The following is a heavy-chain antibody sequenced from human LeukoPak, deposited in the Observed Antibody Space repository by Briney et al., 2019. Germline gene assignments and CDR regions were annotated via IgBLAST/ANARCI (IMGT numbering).Heavy chain of an antibody. CDR2: RKQDGSEK. J-gene: IGHJ6*03. V-gene: IGHV3-7*01. CDR1: GFTFNRYW. CDR3: ARDREGYQLPQMRSYFYMDV. Sequence: GGSLRLSCAASGFTFNRYWMTWVRQAPGKGLEWVANRKQDGSEKYYVDSVKGRLGISGDNAKNSMYLQMNSLRAEDTAVYYCARDREGYQLPQMRSYFYMDVWGKGTTVTISS. D-gene: IGHD2-2*01.